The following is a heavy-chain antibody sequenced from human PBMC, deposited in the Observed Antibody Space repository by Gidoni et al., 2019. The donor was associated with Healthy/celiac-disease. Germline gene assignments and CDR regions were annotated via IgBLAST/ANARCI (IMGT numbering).Heavy chain of an antibody. CDR2: IKSKTDGGTT. CDR1: GFPFSNAW. CDR3: ESIVESQSRPYYYYMDV. J-gene: IGHJ6*03. V-gene: IGHV3-15*01. Sequence: EVQLVESGGGLVKPGGSLRLSCAASGFPFSNAWMSWVRQAPGKGLEWVGRIKSKTDGGTTDYAAPVKGRFTISRDDSKNTLYLQMNSLKTEDTAVYYCESIVESQSRPYYYYMDVWGKGTTVTVSS. D-gene: IGHD2-15*01.